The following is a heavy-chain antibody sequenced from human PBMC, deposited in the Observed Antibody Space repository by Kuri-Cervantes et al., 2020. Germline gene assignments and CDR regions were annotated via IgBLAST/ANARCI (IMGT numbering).Heavy chain of an antibody. CDR1: GYTFTSYA. J-gene: IGHJ3*02. D-gene: IGHD6-13*01. CDR3: ASIAAAGAFDI. Sequence: ASVKVSCKASGYTFTSYAMNWVRQAPGQGLEWMGWINTNTGNPTYAQGFTGRFAFSLDTSVSTAYLQISSLKAEDTAVYYCASIAAAGAFDIWGQGTTVTVSS. CDR2: INTNTGNP. V-gene: IGHV7-4-1*02.